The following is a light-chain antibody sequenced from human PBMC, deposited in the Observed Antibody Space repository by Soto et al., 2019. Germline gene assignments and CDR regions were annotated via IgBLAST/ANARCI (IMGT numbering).Light chain of an antibody. CDR1: SSYFGGYNY. CDR2: EVS. J-gene: IGLJ1*01. V-gene: IGLV2-8*01. CDR3: SSYAGSNNYV. Sequence: QSALTQPPSASGSPGQSVTISCTGTSSYFGGYNYVSWYQQHPGKAPKLMIYEVSKRPSGVPDRFSGSKSGNTASLTVSGLQAEDEADYYCSSYAGSNNYVFGTGTKVTVL.